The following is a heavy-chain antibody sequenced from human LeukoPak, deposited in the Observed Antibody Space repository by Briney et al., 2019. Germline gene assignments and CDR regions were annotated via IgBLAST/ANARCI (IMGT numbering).Heavy chain of an antibody. Sequence: SETLSLTCRVFGGSISNYYWSWIRQPPGKGLEWIGYIYSSGATNYNPSLKSRVTISVDTSKNQLSLKLTSVTTADTAVYYCARYQSPYYYYYMDAWGKGTTVTVSS. J-gene: IGHJ6*03. CDR2: IYSSGAT. V-gene: IGHV4-59*01. D-gene: IGHD2-2*01. CDR1: GGSISNYY. CDR3: ARYQSPYYYYYMDA.